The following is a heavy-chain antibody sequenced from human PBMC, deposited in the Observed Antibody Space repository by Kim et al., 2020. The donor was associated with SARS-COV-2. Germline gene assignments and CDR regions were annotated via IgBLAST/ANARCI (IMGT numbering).Heavy chain of an antibody. V-gene: IGHV3-30*18. Sequence: GGSLRLSCAASGFTFSSYGMHWVRQAPGKGLEWVAVISYDGSNKYYADSVKGRFTISRDNSKNTLYLQMNSLRAEDTAVYYCAKDPWNAMVRGGWFDPWGQGTLVTVSS. CDR2: ISYDGSNK. CDR1: GFTFSSYG. D-gene: IGHD3-10*01. CDR3: AKDPWNAMVRGGWFDP. J-gene: IGHJ5*02.